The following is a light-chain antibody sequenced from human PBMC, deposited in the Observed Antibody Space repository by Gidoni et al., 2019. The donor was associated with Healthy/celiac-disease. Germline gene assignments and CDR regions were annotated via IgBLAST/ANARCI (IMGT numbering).Light chain of an antibody. V-gene: IGKV3-11*01. J-gene: IGKJ2*01. CDR2: DAS. CDR1: RSVSSY. CDR3: RQRSNWPYT. Sequence: PATRSWAPGERAPISGRASRSVSSYLAWYQQKPGQAPRLLIYDASNGATGIPDRFSGSGSGTDFTLTISSLEPEDFAVYYCRQRSNWPYTFXXXTKLEIK.